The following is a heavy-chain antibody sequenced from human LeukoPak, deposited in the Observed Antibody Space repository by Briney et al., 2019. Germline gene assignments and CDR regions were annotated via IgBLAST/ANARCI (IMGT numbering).Heavy chain of an antibody. CDR2: ISGSGGST. V-gene: IGHV3-23*01. CDR1: GFTVSSNY. J-gene: IGHJ4*02. CDR3: AKHGGGTYSVLDS. D-gene: IGHD1-26*01. Sequence: GGSLRLSCAASGFTVSSNYMSWVRQAPGKGLEWVSAISGSGGSTYYADSVKGRFTISRDKSKKTVYLQMISLRAEDTAIYYCAKHGGGTYSVLDSWGQGTLVTVSS.